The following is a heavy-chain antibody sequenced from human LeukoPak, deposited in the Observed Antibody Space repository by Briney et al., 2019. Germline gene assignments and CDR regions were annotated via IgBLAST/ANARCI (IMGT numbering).Heavy chain of an antibody. CDR3: ARQDSSGWYVSGY. Sequence: PGGSLRLSCAASGFTFSSYAMSWVRQVPGKGLEWVSVISGSGDNTYYADSVKGRFTISRDNSKNMLYLQMNSLKASDTAMYYCARQDSSGWYVSGYWGQGTLVTVSS. CDR1: GFTFSSYA. CDR2: ISGSGDNT. D-gene: IGHD6-19*01. V-gene: IGHV3-23*01. J-gene: IGHJ4*02.